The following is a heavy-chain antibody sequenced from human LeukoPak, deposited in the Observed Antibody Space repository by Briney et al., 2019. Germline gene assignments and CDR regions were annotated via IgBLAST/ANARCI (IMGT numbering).Heavy chain of an antibody. J-gene: IGHJ5*02. D-gene: IGHD3-10*01. Sequence: ASVKVSCKASGYTFTSYDINWVRQATGQGLEWMGWMNPNRGNKGYAQKFQGRVTMTRNTSISTAYMELGSLRSEDTAVYYCAREVRLLWFGELTNWFDPWGQGTLVTVSS. CDR2: MNPNRGNK. V-gene: IGHV1-8*01. CDR3: AREVRLLWFGELTNWFDP. CDR1: GYTFTSYD.